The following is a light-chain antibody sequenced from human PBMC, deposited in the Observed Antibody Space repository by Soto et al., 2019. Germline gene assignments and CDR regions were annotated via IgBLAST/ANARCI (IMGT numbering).Light chain of an antibody. CDR3: LQVYSFPRT. Sequence: DIPMTQSPSSVSASVGDRITITRRASQDIGGRLAWFQQTTGKAPQYLIQAASILQSGVPSRFSGRGSGTEFILPINKLQPEDFSSDFCLQVYSFPRTFGLGTKVDI. CDR1: QDIGGR. J-gene: IGKJ1*01. V-gene: IGKV1-12*01. CDR2: AAS.